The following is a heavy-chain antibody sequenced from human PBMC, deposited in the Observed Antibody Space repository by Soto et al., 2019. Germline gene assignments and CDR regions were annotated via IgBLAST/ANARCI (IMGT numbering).Heavy chain of an antibody. Sequence: QLQLQESGPGLLRPSQTLSLTYSLSGGSVSSHDYDWTWVRQRPGKGLEWIGFVHDRETADYNPSLKSRVSISVDTFKNKFSLRLSSVTAADSGVYYCARRKSLDVWGQGITVIVSS. CDR1: GGSVSSHDYD. CDR2: VHDRETA. J-gene: IGHJ6*02. V-gene: IGHV4-30-4*08. CDR3: ARRKSLDV. D-gene: IGHD3-10*01.